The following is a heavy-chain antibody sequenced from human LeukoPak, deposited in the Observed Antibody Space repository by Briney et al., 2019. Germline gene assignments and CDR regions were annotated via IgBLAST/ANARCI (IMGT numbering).Heavy chain of an antibody. CDR2: IIPIFGTA. J-gene: IGHJ5*02. Sequence: SVKVSCKASVGTFSSYAIIWVRQAPGQGLEWMGGIIPIFGTANYAQKFQGRVTITTDESTSTAYMELSSLRSEDTAVYYCAREAGAVADHGGFDPWGQGTLVTVSS. CDR1: VGTFSSYA. V-gene: IGHV1-69*05. CDR3: AREAGAVADHGGFDP. D-gene: IGHD6-19*01.